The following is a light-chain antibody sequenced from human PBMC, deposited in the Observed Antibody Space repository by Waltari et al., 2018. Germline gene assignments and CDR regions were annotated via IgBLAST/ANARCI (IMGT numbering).Light chain of an antibody. CDR3: QQYHNWPPWA. V-gene: IGKV3-15*01. J-gene: IGKJ1*01. Sequence: DIVMTQSPATLSVSPGERATLSCRASQSVGTNLAWYQPGPGQAPRLLLYGASSRATGIPARFSGSGSGTDFTLTINSLQPEDFALYYCQQYHNWPPWAFGQGTKVEIK. CDR2: GAS. CDR1: QSVGTN.